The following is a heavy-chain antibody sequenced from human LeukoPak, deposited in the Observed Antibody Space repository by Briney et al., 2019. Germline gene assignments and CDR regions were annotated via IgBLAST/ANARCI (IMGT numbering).Heavy chain of an antibody. CDR2: TYYRSKWYN. Sequence: SQTLSLTCAIAGDSVSSNSAAWNWLRQSPSRGLEWLGRTYYRSKWYNDYAVSVKGRITINPDTSKNQHSLQLDSVTPEDTAVYYCARIGGGGRSFDYWGQGILVTVSS. D-gene: IGHD3-16*01. J-gene: IGHJ4*02. CDR3: ARIGGGGRSFDY. V-gene: IGHV6-1*01. CDR1: GDSVSSNSAA.